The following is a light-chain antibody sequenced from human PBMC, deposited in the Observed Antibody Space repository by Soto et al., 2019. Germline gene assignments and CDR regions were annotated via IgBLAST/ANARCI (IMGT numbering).Light chain of an antibody. CDR1: SSDVGGYNY. V-gene: IGLV2-11*01. J-gene: IGLJ1*01. Sequence: QSVLTQPRSVSGSPGQSVTISCSGTSSDVGGYNYVSWYQQYPGKAPKLMIYDVSKRPSGVPDRFSGSKSGNTASLTITGLQAEDEADYYCCSYAGRYTDVFGTGTKVTV. CDR2: DVS. CDR3: CSYAGRYTDV.